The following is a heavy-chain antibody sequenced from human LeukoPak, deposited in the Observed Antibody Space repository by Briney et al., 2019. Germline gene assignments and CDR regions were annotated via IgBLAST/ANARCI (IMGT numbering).Heavy chain of an antibody. CDR1: GYTFTSYD. V-gene: IGHV1-8*01. D-gene: IGHD3-10*01. CDR2: MNPNSGNT. CDR3: ARGYTYCYGSGSSGGFDP. J-gene: IGHJ5*02. Sequence: ASVKVSCKASGYTFTSYDINWVRQATGQGLEWMGWMNPNSGNTGYAQKFQGRVTMTRNTSISTAYMELSSLRSEDTAVYYCARGYTYCYGSGSSGGFDPWGQGTLVTVSS.